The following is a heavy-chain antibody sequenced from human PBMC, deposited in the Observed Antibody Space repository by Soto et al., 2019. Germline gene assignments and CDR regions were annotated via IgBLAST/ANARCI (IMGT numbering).Heavy chain of an antibody. CDR1: GYSFTSYW. Sequence: GESLKISCKGSGYSFTSYWIGWVRQMPGKGLEWMGIIYPGDSDTRYSPSFQGQVTISADKSISTAYLQWSSLNASDTAMYYCARSTAMAQLCAEEYYYYGMDVWGKGTTVNVSS. CDR2: IYPGDSDT. J-gene: IGHJ6*04. CDR3: ARSTAMAQLCAEEYYYYGMDV. D-gene: IGHD5-18*01. V-gene: IGHV5-51*01.